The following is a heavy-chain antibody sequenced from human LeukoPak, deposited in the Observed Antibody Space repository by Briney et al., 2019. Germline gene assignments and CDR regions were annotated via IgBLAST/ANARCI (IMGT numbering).Heavy chain of an antibody. CDR2: IKQDGSEK. CDR3: AREVEAAYFDL. Sequence: GGSLRLSCAASGFTFSSYWMSWVRKAPGKGLEWVANIKQDGSEKYYVDSVKGRFTISRDNAKSSLYLQMNSLRAEDTAVYYCAREVEAAYFDLWGRGTLVTVSS. D-gene: IGHD2-15*01. CDR1: GFTFSSYW. V-gene: IGHV3-7*03. J-gene: IGHJ2*01.